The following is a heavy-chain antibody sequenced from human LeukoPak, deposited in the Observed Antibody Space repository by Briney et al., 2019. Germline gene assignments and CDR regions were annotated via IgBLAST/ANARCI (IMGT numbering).Heavy chain of an antibody. J-gene: IGHJ4*02. CDR1: GGSISSYY. V-gene: IGHV4-59*01. CDR2: IYYSGST. CDR3: ARMRYSSSWYVDY. D-gene: IGHD6-13*01. Sequence: PETLSLTCTVSGGSISSYYWNWIRQPPGKGLEWIGYIYYSGSTNYNPSLKSRVTISVDTSKNQFSLKLSSVTPADTAVYYCARMRYSSSWYVDYWGQGTLVTVSS.